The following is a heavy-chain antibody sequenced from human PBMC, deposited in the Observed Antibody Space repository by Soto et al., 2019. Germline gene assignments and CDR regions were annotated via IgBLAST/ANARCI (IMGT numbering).Heavy chain of an antibody. V-gene: IGHV1-2*02. CDR1: GDTFTANY. Sequence: DSVKVSCKASGDTFTANYIHWVRQAPGQGFEWMGWINPKSGGTKYPQKFQGRVTMTRDTSLSTVYMTLTRLTSDDRAVYYCASDVEKGGGSAGFDYWGQGPIVTV. D-gene: IGHD2-15*01. J-gene: IGHJ4*02. CDR3: ASDVEKGGGSAGFDY. CDR2: INPKSGGT.